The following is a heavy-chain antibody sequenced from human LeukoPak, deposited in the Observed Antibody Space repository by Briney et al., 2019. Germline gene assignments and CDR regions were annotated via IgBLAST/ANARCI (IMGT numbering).Heavy chain of an antibody. J-gene: IGHJ6*03. CDR3: ARAARLSYYYYYYMDV. D-gene: IGHD3-16*01. CDR1: GGSISSYY. V-gene: IGHV4-59*01. Sequence: PSETLSLTCTVYGGSISSYYWSWNRQPPGKGLEWIGYIYYSGSTNYNPSLKSRVTISVDTSKNQFSLKLSSVTAADTAVYYCARAARLSYYYYYYMDVWGKGTTVTVSS. CDR2: IYYSGST.